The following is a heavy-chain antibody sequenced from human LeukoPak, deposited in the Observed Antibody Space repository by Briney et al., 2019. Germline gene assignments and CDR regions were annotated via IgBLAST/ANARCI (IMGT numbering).Heavy chain of an antibody. V-gene: IGHV3-21*01. CDR2: ISSSSSYI. D-gene: IGHD5-18*01. CDR1: GFTFSSYS. J-gene: IGHJ4*02. CDR3: ARDDLGAMGDY. Sequence: GGSLRLSCAASGFTFSSYSMNWVRQAPGKGLEWVSSISSSSSYIYYADSVKGRFTISRDNAKNSLYLQMNSLRAEDTAVYYCARDDLGAMGDYWGQGTLVTVSS.